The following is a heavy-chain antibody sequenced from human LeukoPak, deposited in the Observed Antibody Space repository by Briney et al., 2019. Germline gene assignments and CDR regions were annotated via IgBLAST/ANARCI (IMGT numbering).Heavy chain of an antibody. CDR1: GFTFSRYA. CDR2: ISYDGSNK. J-gene: IGHJ4*02. D-gene: IGHD2-2*01. V-gene: IGHV3-30*04. Sequence: GGSLRLSCAASGFTFSRYAMYWVRQAPGKGLDWVAVISYDGSNKYYADSVKGRFTISRENSKNTLELQMNSLSAEDTSVYYCARDRRYEVPAATFDYWGQGTLVTVSS. CDR3: ARDRRYEVPAATFDY.